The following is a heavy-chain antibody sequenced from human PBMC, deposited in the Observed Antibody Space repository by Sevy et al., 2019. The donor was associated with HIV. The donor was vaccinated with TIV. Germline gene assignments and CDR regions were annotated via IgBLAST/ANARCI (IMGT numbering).Heavy chain of an antibody. J-gene: IGHJ3*02. D-gene: IGHD2-15*01. CDR2: INPNSGST. CDR3: ARVFPYCSGGSCCSPYDAFDI. Sequence: ASVKVSCKASGYTFTGHYMHWVRQAPGQGLEWMGWINPNSGSTDYAQKFQGRVTLTRDTSISTAYLELSRLTSDDTAVYYCARVFPYCSGGSCCSPYDAFDIWGQGTMVTV. CDR1: GYTFTGHY. V-gene: IGHV1-2*02.